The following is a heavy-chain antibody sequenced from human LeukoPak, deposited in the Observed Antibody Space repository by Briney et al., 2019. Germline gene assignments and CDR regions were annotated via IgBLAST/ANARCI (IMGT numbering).Heavy chain of an antibody. CDR1: GFTFSIYA. CDR2: IGGGGDT. V-gene: IGHV3-23*01. D-gene: IGHD5-18*01. CDR3: ARTWIQPAQFDS. J-gene: IGHJ4*02. Sequence: PGGSLRLSCGASGFTFSIYAMSWVRQAPGKGLEWVSAIGGGGDTYYADSVKGRFTISRDTSKNTLYLQMNSLRAEDTAVYYCARTWIQPAQFDSWSQGTLVTVSS.